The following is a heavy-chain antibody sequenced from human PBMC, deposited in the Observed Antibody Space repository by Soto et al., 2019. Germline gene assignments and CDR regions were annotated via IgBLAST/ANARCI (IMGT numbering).Heavy chain of an antibody. V-gene: IGHV4-34*02. J-gene: IGHJ4*02. D-gene: IGHD5-12*01. CDR3: ARGQEGVVATH. Sequence: QVQLQQWGTGRLKPSETLCLTCAVNGGSLTGYYWSWIRQPQGKGPEWIGEIKDGGVTNYSPSLKSRVTMSADTSKNQFSLNLNSVTAADTAVYYCARGQEGVVATHWDQGTLVTVSS. CDR1: GGSLTGYY. CDR2: IKDGGVT.